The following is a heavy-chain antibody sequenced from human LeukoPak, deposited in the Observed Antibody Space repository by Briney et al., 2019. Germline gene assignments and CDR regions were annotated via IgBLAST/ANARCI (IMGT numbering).Heavy chain of an antibody. CDR1: GDSVSSNSAA. CDR2: TYYRSKWYN. V-gene: IGHV6-1*01. J-gene: IGHJ3*02. Sequence: SQTLSLTCAISGDSVSSNSAAWNWIRQSPSRGLEWLGRTYYRSKWYNDYAVSVKSRITINPDTSKNQFSLQLNSVTPEDTAVYYCASSLWFGGLSLDAFDIWGQGTMVTVSS. D-gene: IGHD3-10*01. CDR3: ASSLWFGGLSLDAFDI.